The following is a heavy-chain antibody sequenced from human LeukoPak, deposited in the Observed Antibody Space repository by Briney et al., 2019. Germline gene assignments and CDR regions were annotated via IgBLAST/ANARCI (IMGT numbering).Heavy chain of an antibody. CDR2: IYSGGRT. D-gene: IGHD2-15*01. Sequence: GGSLRLSCAASGFTVSSNYMSWVRQAPGKGLEWVSLIYSGGRTYYADSVKGRFTISRDNSKNTLYLQMNSLRAEDTAVYYCAKEVEVSPGPDYWGQGTLVTVSS. CDR3: AKEVEVSPGPDY. V-gene: IGHV3-53*05. J-gene: IGHJ4*02. CDR1: GFTVSSNY.